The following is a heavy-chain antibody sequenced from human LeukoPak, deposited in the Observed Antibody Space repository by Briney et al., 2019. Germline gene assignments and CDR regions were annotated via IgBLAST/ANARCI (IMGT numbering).Heavy chain of an antibody. CDR3: AKESLVVIESYFDN. J-gene: IGHJ4*02. V-gene: IGHV3-23*01. CDR2: ITGSGQTK. CDR1: GFSFSDYA. Sequence: GGSLRLSCLVSGFSFSDYAMSWVRRAPGKGLEWVSAITGSGQTKYYTDSVKGRFTMTRDNSKNTLYLQMNSLRDEDTAEYFCAKESLVVIESYFDNWGQGTLVLVSS. D-gene: IGHD3-22*01.